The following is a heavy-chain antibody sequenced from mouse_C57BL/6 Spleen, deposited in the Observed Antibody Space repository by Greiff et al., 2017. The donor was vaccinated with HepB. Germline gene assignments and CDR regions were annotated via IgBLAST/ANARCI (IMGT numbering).Heavy chain of an antibody. CDR3: AGGGHGYYYLDY. V-gene: IGHV1-59*01. J-gene: IGHJ2*01. CDR1: GYTFTSYW. D-gene: IGHD2-2*01. CDR2: IDPSDSYT. Sequence: QVQLQQPGAELVRPGTSVKLSCKASGYTFTSYWMHWVKQRPGQGLEWIGVIDPSDSYTNYNQKFKGKATLTVDTSSSTAYMQLSSLTSEDSAVYYCAGGGHGYYYLDYWGQGTTLTVSS.